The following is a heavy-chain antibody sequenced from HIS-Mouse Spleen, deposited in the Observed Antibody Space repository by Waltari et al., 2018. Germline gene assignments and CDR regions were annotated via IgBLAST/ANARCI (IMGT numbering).Heavy chain of an antibody. V-gene: IGHV1-2*02. CDR3: ARLAVAGPRGFDY. D-gene: IGHD6-19*01. Sequence: QVQLVQSGAEVKKPGASVKVSCKASGYTFTGYYMHWVRQAAGQGLGWMGWINPNSGGTKYVKELQGRVTMTRYTSVSTAYMELSRLGSDDTAVYYCARLAVAGPRGFDYWGQGTLVTVSS. CDR1: GYTFTGYY. J-gene: IGHJ4*02. CDR2: INPNSGGT.